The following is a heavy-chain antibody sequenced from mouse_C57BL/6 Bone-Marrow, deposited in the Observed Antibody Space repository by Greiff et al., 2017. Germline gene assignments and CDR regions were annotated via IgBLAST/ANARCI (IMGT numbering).Heavy chain of an antibody. CDR1: GFSFTDYN. CDR3: ARISGSSSFYAMDY. CDR2: INPNYGNT. J-gene: IGHJ4*01. V-gene: IGHV1-39*01. Sequence: VQLQQSGPELVKPGASVKISCTASGFSFTDYNMTWVKQSNGKSLEWIGVINPNYGNTSYNSKFKGKATLTVDQSSSTAYMQLHSLTSENAAVYYCARISGSSSFYAMDYWGQGTSVTVSS. D-gene: IGHD1-1*01.